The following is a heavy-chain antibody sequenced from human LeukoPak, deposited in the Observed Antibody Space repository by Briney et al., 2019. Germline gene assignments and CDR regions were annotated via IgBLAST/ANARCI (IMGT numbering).Heavy chain of an antibody. CDR1: GFTFNNYA. V-gene: IGHV3-48*03. CDR2: ISSSGSTI. J-gene: IGHJ6*04. Sequence: GGSLRLSCAAYGFTFNNYAMNWVRQAPGKGLEWVSYISSSGSTIYYADSVKGRFTISRDNAKNSLYLQMNSLRAEDTAVYYCAELGITIIGGVWGKGTTVTISS. CDR3: AELGITIIGGV. D-gene: IGHD3-10*02.